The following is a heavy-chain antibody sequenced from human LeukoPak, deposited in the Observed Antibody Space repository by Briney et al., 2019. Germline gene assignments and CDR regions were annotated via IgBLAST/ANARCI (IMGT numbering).Heavy chain of an antibody. J-gene: IGHJ4*02. D-gene: IGHD3-3*01. CDR2: IYYSGST. CDR3: ARDAYYDFWSGYQFDY. V-gene: IGHV4-59*01. CDR1: GGSISSYY. Sequence: PSETLSLTCTVSGGSISSYYWSWIRQPPGKGLEWIGYIYYSGSTNYNPSLKSRVTISVDTSKNQFSLKLSSVTAADTAVYYCARDAYYDFWSGYQFDYWGQGTLVTVSS.